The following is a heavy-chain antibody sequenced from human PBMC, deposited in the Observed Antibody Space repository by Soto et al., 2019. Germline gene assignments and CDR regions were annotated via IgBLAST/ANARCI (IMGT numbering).Heavy chain of an antibody. CDR1: GGSFSGYY. CDR2: INHSGST. J-gene: IGHJ4*02. CDR3: ARVMYSSSSFDY. V-gene: IGHV4-34*01. D-gene: IGHD6-6*01. Sequence: ASETLSLTCAVYGGSFSGYYWSWIRQPPGKGLEWIGEINHSGSTNYNPSLKSRVTISVDTSKNQFSLKLSSVTAADTAVYYCARVMYSSSSFDYWGQGTRVTVSS.